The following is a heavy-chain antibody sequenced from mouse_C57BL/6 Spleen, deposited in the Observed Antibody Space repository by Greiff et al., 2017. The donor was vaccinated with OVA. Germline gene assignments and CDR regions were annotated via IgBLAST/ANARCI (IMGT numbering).Heavy chain of an antibody. CDR2: ISSGSSTI. V-gene: IGHV5-17*01. D-gene: IGHD3-3*01. J-gene: IGHJ4*01. CDR3: ARGTSRYAMDY. Sequence: DVKLVESGGGLVKPGGSLKLSCAASGFTFSDYGMHWVRQAPEKGLEWVAYISSGSSTIYYADTVKGRFTISRDNAKNTLFLQMTSLRSEDTAMYYCARGTSRYAMDYWGQGTSVTVSS. CDR1: GFTFSDYG.